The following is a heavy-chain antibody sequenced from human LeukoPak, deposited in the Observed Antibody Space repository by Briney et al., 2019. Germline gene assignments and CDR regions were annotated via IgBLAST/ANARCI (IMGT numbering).Heavy chain of an antibody. CDR2: INHSGST. D-gene: IGHD3-10*01. J-gene: IGHJ6*04. V-gene: IGHV4-34*01. CDR3: ARAGVYYGSGKAKYYYYGMDV. Sequence: SETLSLTCAVYGGSFSGYYWSWIRQPPGKGLEWIGEINHSGSTNYNPSLKSRVTISVDTSKNQFSLKLSSVTAADTAMYYCARAGVYYGSGKAKYYYYGMDVWGKGTTVTVSS. CDR1: GGSFSGYY.